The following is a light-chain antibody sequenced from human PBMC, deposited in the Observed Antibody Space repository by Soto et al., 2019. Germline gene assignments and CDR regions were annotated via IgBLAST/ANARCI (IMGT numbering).Light chain of an antibody. CDR1: QSISSW. CDR2: DAS. J-gene: IGKJ2*01. CDR3: QQYNSYHT. V-gene: IGKV1-5*01. Sequence: DIQMTQSPSTLSASVGDRVTITCRASQSISSWLAWYQQKPGKAPKLLIYDASSLESGVPSRFSGSGSGTEFTLTISSLQPDVFATYYCQQYNSYHTFGQGTKLEIK.